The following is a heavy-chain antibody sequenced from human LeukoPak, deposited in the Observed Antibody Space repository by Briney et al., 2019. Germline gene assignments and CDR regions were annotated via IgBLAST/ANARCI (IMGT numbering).Heavy chain of an antibody. D-gene: IGHD1-1*01. J-gene: IGHJ4*02. Sequence: PSETPSLTCAVYGGSFSGYYWSWIRQPPGKGLEWIGEINHSGSTNYNPSLKSRVTISVDTSKNQFSLKLSSVTAADTAVYYCARYRERAPDYWGQGTLVTVSS. V-gene: IGHV4-34*01. CDR2: INHSGST. CDR3: ARYRERAPDY. CDR1: GGSFSGYY.